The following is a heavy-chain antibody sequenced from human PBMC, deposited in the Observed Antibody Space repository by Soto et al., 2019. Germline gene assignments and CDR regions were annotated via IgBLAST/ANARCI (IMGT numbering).Heavy chain of an antibody. V-gene: IGHV1-69*06. D-gene: IGHD6-19*01. CDR1: GGILTTNA. CDR3: AREEGISDWHAFDY. J-gene: IGHJ4*02. Sequence: QVQLLQSGGEVKKAGSSVKVSCKASGGILTTNAISWVRQAPGQGLEWMGAIIPMFGSPKYAQKFQGRLTITADNPTSTAYVELRSLRSDDTAVYYCAREEGISDWHAFDYWGQGTLVTVSS. CDR2: IIPMFGSP.